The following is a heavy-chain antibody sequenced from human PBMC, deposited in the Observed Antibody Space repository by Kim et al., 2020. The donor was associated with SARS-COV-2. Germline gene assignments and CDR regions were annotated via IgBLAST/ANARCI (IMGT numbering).Heavy chain of an antibody. J-gene: IGHJ4*02. V-gene: IGHV3-11*05. D-gene: IGHD6-19*01. CDR3: ARERSSGWYYGGYFDY. CDR2: ISSSSSYT. Sequence: GGSLRLSCAASGFTFSDYYMSWIRQAPGKGLEWVSYISSSSSYTNYADSVKGRFTISRDNAKNSLYLQMNSLRAEDTAVYYCARERSSGWYYGGYFDYWGQGTLVTVSS. CDR1: GFTFSDYY.